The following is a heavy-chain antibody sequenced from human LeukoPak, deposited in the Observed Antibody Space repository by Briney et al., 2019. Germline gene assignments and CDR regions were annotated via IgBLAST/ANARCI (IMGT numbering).Heavy chain of an antibody. CDR2: MNPNSGNT. J-gene: IGHJ3*02. V-gene: IGHV1-8*03. CDR1: GYTFTSYD. D-gene: IGHD1-1*01. Sequence: GASVEVSCKASGYTFTSYDINWVRQATGQGLEWMGWMNPNSGNTGYAQKFQGRVTITRNTSISTAYMELSSLRSEDTAVYYCARELERDAFDIWGQGTMVTVSS. CDR3: ARELERDAFDI.